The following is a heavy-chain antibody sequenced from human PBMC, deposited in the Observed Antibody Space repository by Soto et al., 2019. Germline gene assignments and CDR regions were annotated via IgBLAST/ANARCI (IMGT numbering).Heavy chain of an antibody. Sequence: ASVKVSCKGSGHTLNSYGINWVRQAPGQGLEWMGWVNPYIGHTDYAQKLQGRVTMTADTSTTTAYMELRSLRSDDTAVYYCARSRMVRGAPNALDIWGQGTMFTVSS. D-gene: IGHD3-10*01. V-gene: IGHV1-18*01. CDR3: ARSRMVRGAPNALDI. CDR2: VNPYIGHT. CDR1: GHTLNSYG. J-gene: IGHJ3*02.